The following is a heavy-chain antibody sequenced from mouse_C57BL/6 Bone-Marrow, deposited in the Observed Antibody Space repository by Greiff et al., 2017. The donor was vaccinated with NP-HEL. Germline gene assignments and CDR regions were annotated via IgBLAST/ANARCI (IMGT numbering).Heavy chain of an antibody. CDR2: SRNKANDYTT. Sequence: EVKLVESGGGLVQSGRSLRLSCAISGFTFSDFYMEWVRQAPGKGLEWIAASRNKANDYTTEYSASVKGRFIVSRDTSQSILYLQMNALRAEDTAIYYCARDNWDWYFDVWGTGTTVTVSS. D-gene: IGHD4-1*01. CDR1: GFTFSDFY. J-gene: IGHJ1*03. CDR3: ARDNWDWYFDV. V-gene: IGHV7-1*01.